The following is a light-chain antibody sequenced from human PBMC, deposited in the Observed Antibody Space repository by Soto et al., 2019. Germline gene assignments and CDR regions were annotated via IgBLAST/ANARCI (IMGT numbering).Light chain of an antibody. J-gene: IGLJ2*01. V-gene: IGLV1-51*01. CDR3: GTWETNTRV. CDR1: SSNIGTNY. Sequence: QSVLTQPPSVSAAPGQRVTISCSGSSSNIGTNYVSWYQHLPGTAPKLLIYDNDKRPSGIPDRFSGSKSGTSATLGITGLQTGDEADYYCGTWETNTRVFGGGTKVTVL. CDR2: DND.